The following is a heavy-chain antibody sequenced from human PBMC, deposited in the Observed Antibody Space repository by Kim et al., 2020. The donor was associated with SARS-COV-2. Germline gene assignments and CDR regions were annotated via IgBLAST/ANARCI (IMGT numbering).Heavy chain of an antibody. J-gene: IGHJ6*02. Sequence: GGSLRLSCAASGFTFSSYWMHWVRQAPGKGLVWVSRINSDGSSTSYADSVKGRFTISRDNAKNTLYLQMNSLRAEDTAVYYCARVLTLGIAAAGTDYYYYGMDVWGQGTTVTVSS. V-gene: IGHV3-74*01. CDR1: GFTFSSYW. CDR2: INSDGSST. CDR3: ARVLTLGIAAAGTDYYYYGMDV. D-gene: IGHD6-13*01.